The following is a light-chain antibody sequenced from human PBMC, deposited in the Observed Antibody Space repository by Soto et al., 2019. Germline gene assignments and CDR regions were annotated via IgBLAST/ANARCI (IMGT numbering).Light chain of an antibody. CDR1: QTVSSNY. CDR3: QQRSNWQVT. J-gene: IGKJ5*01. Sequence: VFTQSPCTLSLSPRERSTLSCRASQTVSSNYLAWYQQKPGQAPRLLIYDASNRATGIPARFSGSGSGTDFTLTISSLEPEDFAVYYCQQRSNWQVTFGQGTRLEIK. V-gene: IGKV3-11*01. CDR2: DAS.